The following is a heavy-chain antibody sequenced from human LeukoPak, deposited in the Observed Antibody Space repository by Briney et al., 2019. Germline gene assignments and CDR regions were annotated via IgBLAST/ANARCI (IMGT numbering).Heavy chain of an antibody. CDR2: IRYDGNNK. CDR3: AKYYYGSGSQRYFDY. J-gene: IGHJ4*02. V-gene: IGHV3-30*02. Sequence: PGGSLRLSCAASGFTFSNYGMHWVRQAPGKGLEWVAFIRYDGNNKNYADFVKSRFTISRDNSKNTLYLQMNSLRAEDTAVYYCAKYYYGSGSQRYFDYWGQGTLVTVSS. D-gene: IGHD3-10*01. CDR1: GFTFSNYG.